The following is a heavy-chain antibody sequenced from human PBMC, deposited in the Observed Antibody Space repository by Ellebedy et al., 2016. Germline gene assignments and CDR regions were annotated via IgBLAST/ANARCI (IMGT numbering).Heavy chain of an antibody. CDR1: GGSITSGIS. J-gene: IGHJ6*02. V-gene: IGHV4-61*01. CDR3: ARGTYSSGWPLFYGMDV. CDR2: IYYSGST. D-gene: IGHD6-19*01. Sequence: SETLSLTCTVSGGSITSGISWSWIRQPPGKGLEWIGYIYYSGSTNYNPSLKSRVTISVDTFKNQFSLEPRSVTAADTAVYYCARGTYSSGWPLFYGMDVWGQGTTVTVSS.